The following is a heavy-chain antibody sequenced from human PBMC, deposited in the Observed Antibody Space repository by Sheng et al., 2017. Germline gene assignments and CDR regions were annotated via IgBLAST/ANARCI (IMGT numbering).Heavy chain of an antibody. Sequence: QVQLVESGGGVVQPGRSLRLSCAASGFTFSSYAMHWVRQAPGKGLEWVAVISYDGSNKYYADSVKGRFTISRDNSKNTLYLQMNSLRAEDTAVYYCARVGGTMIVVVITPYPLDYWGQGTLVTV. CDR2: ISYDGSNK. CDR3: ARVGGTMIVVVITPYPLDY. V-gene: IGHV3-30*01. CDR1: GFTFSSYA. D-gene: IGHD3-22*01. J-gene: IGHJ4*02.